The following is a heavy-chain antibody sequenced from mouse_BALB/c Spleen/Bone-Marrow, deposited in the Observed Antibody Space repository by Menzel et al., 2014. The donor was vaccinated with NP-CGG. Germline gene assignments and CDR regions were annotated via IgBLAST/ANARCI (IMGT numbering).Heavy chain of an antibody. V-gene: IGHV5-9-4*01. J-gene: IGHJ3*01. CDR2: ISSGGSYT. Sequence: EVKLVESGGGLVKPGGSLKLSCAASGFTFSSYAMSWVRQSPDKRLEWVAEISSGGSYTYYPDTVTGRFTISRDNAKNTPYLEMSSLRSEDTAMYYCASGDVYFAYWGQGTLVTVSA. CDR3: ASGDVYFAY. CDR1: GFTFSSYA.